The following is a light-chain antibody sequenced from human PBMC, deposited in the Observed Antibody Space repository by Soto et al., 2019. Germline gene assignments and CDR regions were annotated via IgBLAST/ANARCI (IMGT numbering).Light chain of an antibody. CDR3: QQRSNWPWT. V-gene: IGKV3-11*01. J-gene: IGKJ4*01. CDR1: QSVSSY. CDR2: DTS. Sequence: EIVLTQSPATLSLSPGERATLSCRASQSVSSYLAWYQQKPGQAPRLLIYDTSNRATGIPARFSGSGSGTDFTLTISSLEPEDFALYYCQQRSNWPWTFGRGTKVEIK.